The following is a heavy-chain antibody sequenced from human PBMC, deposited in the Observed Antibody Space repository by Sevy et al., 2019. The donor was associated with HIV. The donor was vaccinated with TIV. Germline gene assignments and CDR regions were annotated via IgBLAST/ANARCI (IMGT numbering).Heavy chain of an antibody. CDR2: IRSKDYGGAT. D-gene: IGHD3-22*01. V-gene: IGHV3-49*03. Sequence: GGSLILSCTGSGFTFGDYAMSWFRQAQGMGLEWVGFIRSKDYGGATEYAASVKGRFTISRDDSKSIADLQMNSLKTEDTAVYYCTRGYYYDSSGYSDYWGQGTLVTVSS. J-gene: IGHJ4*02. CDR3: TRGYYYDSSGYSDY. CDR1: GFTFGDYA.